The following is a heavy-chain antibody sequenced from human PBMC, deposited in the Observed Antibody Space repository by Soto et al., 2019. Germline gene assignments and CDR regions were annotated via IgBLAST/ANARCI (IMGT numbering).Heavy chain of an antibody. D-gene: IGHD6-19*01. CDR1: GYTFTGYY. V-gene: IGHV1-2*02. Sequence: QVKLVQSGAEVKKPGASVKVSCKASGYTFTGYYMHWVRQAPGQGLEWMGWINPNSGGTNYAQKFQGRVTMTRDTSISTAYMELSRLRSDDTAVYYCARDRRGAVAGSWFDPWGQGTLVTVSS. CDR2: INPNSGGT. J-gene: IGHJ5*02. CDR3: ARDRRGAVAGSWFDP.